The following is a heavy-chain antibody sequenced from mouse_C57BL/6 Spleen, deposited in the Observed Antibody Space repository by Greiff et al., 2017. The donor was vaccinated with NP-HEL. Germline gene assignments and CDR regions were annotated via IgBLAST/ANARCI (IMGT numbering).Heavy chain of an antibody. CDR1: GYSFTDYN. D-gene: IGHD2-4*01. Sequence: VQLKQSGPELVKPGASVKISCKASGYSFTDYNMNWVKQSNGKSLEWIGVINPNYGTTSYNQKFKGKATLTVDQSSSTAYMQLNSLTSEDSAVYYCAQESHYDYDEVFAYWGQGTLVTVSA. CDR2: INPNYGTT. CDR3: AQESHYDYDEVFAY. J-gene: IGHJ3*01. V-gene: IGHV1-39*01.